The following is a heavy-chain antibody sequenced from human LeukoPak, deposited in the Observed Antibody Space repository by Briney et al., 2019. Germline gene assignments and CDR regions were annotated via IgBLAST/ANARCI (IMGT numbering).Heavy chain of an antibody. D-gene: IGHD3-10*01. V-gene: IGHV1-2*02. Sequence: ASVKVSCKASGYSFTGYYMHWVRQAPGQGLEWMGWINPYSGGTNYAQKFQGRVTMTRDMSISTAYMELSRLRSDDTAVYYCARSGMVRGPDDAFDIWGQGTMVTVSS. CDR1: GYSFTGYY. CDR3: ARSGMVRGPDDAFDI. J-gene: IGHJ3*02. CDR2: INPYSGGT.